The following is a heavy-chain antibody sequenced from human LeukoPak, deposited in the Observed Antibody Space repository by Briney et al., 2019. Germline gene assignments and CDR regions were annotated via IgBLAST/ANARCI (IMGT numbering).Heavy chain of an antibody. CDR2: ISYDGSNK. CDR3: AREHVVVTANFDY. D-gene: IGHD2-21*02. Sequence: GGSLRLSCAASGFTFSSYAMHWVRQAPGKGLEWVAVISYDGSNKYYADSVKGRFTISRDNSKNTLYLQMNSLRAEDTAVYYCAREHVVVTANFDYWGQGTLVTVSS. CDR1: GFTFSSYA. J-gene: IGHJ4*02. V-gene: IGHV3-30*04.